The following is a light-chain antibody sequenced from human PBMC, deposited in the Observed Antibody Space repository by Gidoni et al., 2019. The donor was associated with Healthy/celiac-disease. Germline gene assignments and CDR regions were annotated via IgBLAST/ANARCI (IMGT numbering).Light chain of an antibody. CDR2: GAS. V-gene: IGKV3-20*01. J-gene: IGKJ4*01. CDR1: QSVSSSY. CDR3: QQYGSSPGLT. Sequence: DIVLTQSPGTLSLSPGERATLSCRASQSVSSSYLAWYQQKPGQAPRLLIYGASSRATGIPDRVSGSGSGTDFTLTISRLEPEDFAVYYCQQYGSSPGLTFGGGTKVEIK.